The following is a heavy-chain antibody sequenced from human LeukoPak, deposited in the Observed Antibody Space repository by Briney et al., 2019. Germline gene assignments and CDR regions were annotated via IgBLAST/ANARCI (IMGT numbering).Heavy chain of an antibody. J-gene: IGHJ6*02. V-gene: IGHV4-34*01. CDR3: AFSGYSSGYSTYYYYGMDV. CDR2: INHSGST. Sequence: SETLSLTCAVYGGSLSGSYWSWIRQPPGKGLEWIGEINHSGSTNYNPSLKSRVTISVDTSKNQFSLKLSSVTAADTAVYYCAFSGYSSGYSTYYYYGMDVWGQGTTVTVSS. D-gene: IGHD3-22*01. CDR1: GGSLSGSY.